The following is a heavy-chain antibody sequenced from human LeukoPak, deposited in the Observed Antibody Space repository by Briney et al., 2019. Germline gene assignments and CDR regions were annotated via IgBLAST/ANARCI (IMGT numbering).Heavy chain of an antibody. V-gene: IGHV3-30-3*01. Sequence: PGGSLRLSCAASGFTFSSYAMHWVRQAPGKGLEWVAVISYDGSNKYYADSVKGRFTISRDNSKNTLYLQMNSLRAEDTAVYYCARVRDSRYYFDYWGQGTLVTVSS. CDR3: ARVRDSRYYFDY. J-gene: IGHJ4*02. CDR1: GFTFSSYA. CDR2: ISYDGSNK. D-gene: IGHD5-24*01.